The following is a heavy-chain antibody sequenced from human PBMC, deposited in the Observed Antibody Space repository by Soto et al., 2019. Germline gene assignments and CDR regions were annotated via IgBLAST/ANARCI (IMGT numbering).Heavy chain of an antibody. J-gene: IGHJ4*02. CDR1: GGSISSGDYY. Sequence: QVQLQESGPGLVKPSQTLSLTCTVSGGSISSGDYYWSWIRQPPGKGLEWIGYIYYNGSTYYNPSLKSRVTISVDTSKNQFSLKLSSVTAADTAVYYCARRCSGGSCYGVYFDYWGQGTLVTVSS. D-gene: IGHD2-15*01. CDR2: IYYNGST. V-gene: IGHV4-30-4*01. CDR3: ARRCSGGSCYGVYFDY.